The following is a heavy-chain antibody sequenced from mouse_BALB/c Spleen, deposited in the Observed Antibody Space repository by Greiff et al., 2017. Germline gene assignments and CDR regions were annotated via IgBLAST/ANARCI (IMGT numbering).Heavy chain of an antibody. V-gene: IGHV1-7*01. CDR3: ARSGYGQFAY. D-gene: IGHD3-1*01. CDR1: GYTFTSYW. Sequence: QVQLKQSGAELAKPGASVKMSCKASGYTFTSYWMHWVKQRPGQGLEWIGYINPSTGYTEYNQKFKDKATLTADKSSSTAYMQLSSLTSEDSAVYYCARSGYGQFAYWGQGTLVTVSA. CDR2: INPSTGYT. J-gene: IGHJ3*01.